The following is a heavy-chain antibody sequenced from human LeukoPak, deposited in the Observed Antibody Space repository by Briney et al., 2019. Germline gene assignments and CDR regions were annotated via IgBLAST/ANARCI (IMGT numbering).Heavy chain of an antibody. CDR1: GGTFSSYA. D-gene: IGHD6-13*01. J-gene: IGHJ5*02. CDR3: ARGIAAAGTKLNWFDP. V-gene: IGHV1-69*13. Sequence: SVNVSCKASGGTFSSYAISWVRQAPGQGLEWMGGIIPIFGTANYAQKFQGRVTITADEPTSTAYMELSSLRSEDTAVYYCARGIAAAGTKLNWFDPWGQGTLVTVSS. CDR2: IIPIFGTA.